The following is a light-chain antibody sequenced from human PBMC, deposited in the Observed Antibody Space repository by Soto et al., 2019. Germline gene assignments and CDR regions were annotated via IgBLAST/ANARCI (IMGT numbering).Light chain of an antibody. CDR3: QQRSNGLT. V-gene: IGKV3-11*01. J-gene: IGKJ4*01. CDR2: DAS. CDR1: QSVSTY. Sequence: EIVLTQSPATLSLSPGERATRSCRASQSVSTYLVWYQQKPGQAPRLLIYDASNRATGIPARFSGSGSGTDFTLIISSLEPEDFAVYYCQQRSNGLTFGGRTKEDI.